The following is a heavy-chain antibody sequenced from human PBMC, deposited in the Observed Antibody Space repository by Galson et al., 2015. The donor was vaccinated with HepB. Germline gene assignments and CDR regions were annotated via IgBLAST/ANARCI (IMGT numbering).Heavy chain of an antibody. CDR2: IDSEGTTT. Sequence: SLRLSCAASGFTFSSSWMHWVRQAPGKGLVWVSRIDSEGTTTRYADSVKGRFTISRDNAKDTLYLQMNSLRAEDTAVYYCARGDGSSGWYFDYWGQGTLVTVSS. CDR1: GFTFSSSW. J-gene: IGHJ4*02. CDR3: ARGDGSSGWYFDY. D-gene: IGHD6-19*01. V-gene: IGHV3-74*01.